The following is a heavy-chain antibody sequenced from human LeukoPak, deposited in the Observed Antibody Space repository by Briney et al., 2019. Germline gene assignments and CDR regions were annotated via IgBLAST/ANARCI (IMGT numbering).Heavy chain of an antibody. Sequence: PSETLSLTCAVYGGSFSGYYWSWIRQPPGKGLEWIGEINHSGSTNYNPSLKSRVTISVDTSKNQFSLKLSSVTAADTAVYYCARVLSRGYSSSWYSASRGHDAFDIWGQGTMVTVSS. D-gene: IGHD6-13*01. CDR1: GGSFSGYY. J-gene: IGHJ3*02. CDR2: INHSGST. CDR3: ARVLSRGYSSSWYSASRGHDAFDI. V-gene: IGHV4-34*01.